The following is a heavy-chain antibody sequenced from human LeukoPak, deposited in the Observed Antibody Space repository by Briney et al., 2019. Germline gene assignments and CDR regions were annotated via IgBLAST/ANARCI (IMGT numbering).Heavy chain of an antibody. V-gene: IGHV4-34*01. Sequence: SETLSLTCAVYGGSFSGYYWSWIRQPPGKGLEWIGEINHSGSTNYNPSLKSRVTISVDTSKNQFSLKLSSVTAADTAVYYCARLGYCSGGSCLGLDYWGQGTLVTVSS. J-gene: IGHJ4*02. D-gene: IGHD2-15*01. CDR2: INHSGST. CDR1: GGSFSGYY. CDR3: ARLGYCSGGSCLGLDY.